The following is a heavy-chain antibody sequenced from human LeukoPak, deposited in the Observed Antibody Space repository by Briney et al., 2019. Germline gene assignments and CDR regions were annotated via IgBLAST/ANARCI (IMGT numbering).Heavy chain of an antibody. CDR1: GFTFSDYS. CDR3: AREMYYFNY. V-gene: IGHV3-33*08. J-gene: IGHJ4*02. CDR2: IWDDGSNK. Sequence: GGSLRLSCAASGFTFSDYSMNWVRQAPGKGLEWVAVIWDDGSNKYYADSVKGRFTISRDNSKNTLYLQMNSLRAEDTAVYYCAREMYYFNYWGQGTLVTVSS.